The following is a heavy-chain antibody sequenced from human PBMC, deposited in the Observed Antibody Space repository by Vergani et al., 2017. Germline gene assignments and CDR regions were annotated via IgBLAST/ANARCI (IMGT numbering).Heavy chain of an antibody. J-gene: IGHJ4*02. CDR1: GFSFSSYS. CDR2: ISGSSSYV. Sequence: EVQLVESGGGLVKPGGSLRLSCAASGFSFSSYSMNWVRQAPGKGLEWVASISGSSSYVFYRDSVEGPFTITRDNAKKSVYLQMNSLRAEDTAMYFCARGLWDCTHIRCSPPSYWGQGTQVTVSS. CDR3: ARGLWDCTHIRCSPPSY. V-gene: IGHV3-21*02. D-gene: IGHD2-8*01.